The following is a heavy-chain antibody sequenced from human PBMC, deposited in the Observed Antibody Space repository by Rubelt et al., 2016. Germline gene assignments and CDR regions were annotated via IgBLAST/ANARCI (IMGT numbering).Heavy chain of an antibody. D-gene: IGHD3-3*01. CDR2: INPSGGST. CDR3: ARSPRYDFEDNWFDP. J-gene: IGHJ5*02. CDR1: GYTFTSYY. V-gene: IGHV1-46*01. Sequence: QVQLVQSGAEVKKPGASVKVSCKASGYTFTSYYMHWVRQAPGQGLEWMGIINPSGGSTSYAQKFQGRVTMTRDTSTSTVYMGLSSLRSEDTAVYYCARSPRYDFEDNWFDPWGQGTLFTVSS.